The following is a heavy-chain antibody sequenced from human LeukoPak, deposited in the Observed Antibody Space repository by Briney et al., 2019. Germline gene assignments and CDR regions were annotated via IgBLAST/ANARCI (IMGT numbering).Heavy chain of an antibody. CDR3: ARECRGGSSTSCYWDAFDI. V-gene: IGHV3-48*01. CDR1: GFTFSSYS. CDR2: ISSSSSTI. J-gene: IGHJ3*02. D-gene: IGHD2-2*01. Sequence: PGGSLRLSCAASGFTFSSYSMNWVRQAPGKGLGWVSYISSSSSTIYYADSVKGRFTISRDNAKNSLYLQMNSLRAEDTAVYYCARECRGGSSTSCYWDAFDIWGQGTMVTVSS.